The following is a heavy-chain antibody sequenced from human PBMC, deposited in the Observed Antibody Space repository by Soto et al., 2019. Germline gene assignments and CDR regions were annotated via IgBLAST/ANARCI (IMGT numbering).Heavy chain of an antibody. CDR3: AREHSSSWRFDY. J-gene: IGHJ4*02. D-gene: IGHD6-13*01. CDR1: GYTFTSYD. V-gene: IGHV1-8*01. CDR2: MNPNSGNT. Sequence: QVQLVQSGAEVKNPGASVKVSCKASGYTFTSYDINWVRQATGQGLEWMGWMNPNSGNTGYAQKFQGRVTMTRNTAISTAYMELSILRSEDTAVYFCAREHSSSWRFDYWGQGTLVTVSS.